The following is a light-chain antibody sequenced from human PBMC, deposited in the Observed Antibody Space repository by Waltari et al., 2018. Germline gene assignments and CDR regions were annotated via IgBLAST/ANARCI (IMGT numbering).Light chain of an antibody. CDR2: WAS. CDR3: QQYYNIPRT. CDR1: QSISYTSTNKNY. V-gene: IGKV4-1*01. J-gene: IGKJ1*01. Sequence: DIVMNQSPYSLAVSLGERATINCKSSQSISYTSTNKNYLAWYQQKPGQPPKLLIYWASNRESGVPDRFSGSGSGTDFTLTISSLQAEDVAVYYCQQYYNIPRTFGQGTKVEIK.